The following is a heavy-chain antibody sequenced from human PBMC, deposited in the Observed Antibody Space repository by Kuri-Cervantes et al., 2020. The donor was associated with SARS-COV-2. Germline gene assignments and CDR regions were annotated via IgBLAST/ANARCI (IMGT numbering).Heavy chain of an antibody. CDR3: ARSMVRGVARFDY. J-gene: IGHJ4*02. Sequence: GESLKISCAASGFTFSSYAMSWVRQAPGKGLEWVSAISGSGGSTYYADSVKGRFTISRDNAKNSLYLQMNSLRAEDTAVYYCARSMVRGVARFDYWGQGTLVTVSS. V-gene: IGHV3-23*01. CDR2: ISGSGGST. D-gene: IGHD3-10*01. CDR1: GFTFSSYA.